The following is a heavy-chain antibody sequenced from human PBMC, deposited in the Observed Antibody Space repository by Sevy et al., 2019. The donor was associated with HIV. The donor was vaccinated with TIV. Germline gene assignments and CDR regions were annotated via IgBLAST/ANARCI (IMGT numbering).Heavy chain of an antibody. J-gene: IGHJ6*02. Sequence: GGSLRLSCTVSGFPFSSYDMNWVRQAPGQGLEWISSISSSSNFVYQADSVKGRFTISRDNAKNSLFLQMNSLTVEDTAVYYCARDRGVPRTRGSYQYGMDVWGQGTTVTVSS. D-gene: IGHD3-16*01. V-gene: IGHV3-21*06. CDR1: GFPFSSYD. CDR3: ARDRGVPRTRGSYQYGMDV. CDR2: ISSSSNFV.